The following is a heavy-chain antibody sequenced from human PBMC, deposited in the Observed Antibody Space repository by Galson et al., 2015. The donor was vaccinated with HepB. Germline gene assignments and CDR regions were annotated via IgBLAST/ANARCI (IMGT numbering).Heavy chain of an antibody. CDR2: IIPILGIA. CDR3: ARDEEVATSPVGYYYYGMDV. J-gene: IGHJ6*02. Sequence: SVKVSCKASGGTFSSYAISWVRQAPGQGLEWMGRIIPILGIANYAQKFQGRVTITADKSTSTAYMELSSLRSEDTAVYYCARDEEVATSPVGYYYYGMDVWGQGTTVTVSS. CDR1: GGTFSSYA. D-gene: IGHD5-12*01. V-gene: IGHV1-69*04.